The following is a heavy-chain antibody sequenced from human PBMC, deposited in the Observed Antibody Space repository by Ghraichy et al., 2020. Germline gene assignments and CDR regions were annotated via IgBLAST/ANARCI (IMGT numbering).Heavy chain of an antibody. CDR2: LSSDGGKT. CDR3: AKDDHKQYQLSLERGPLKVKSDPFYYGLDV. V-gene: IGHV3-30*18. J-gene: IGHJ6*02. CDR1: GFSFSTYG. Sequence: GGSLRLSCAVSGFSFSTYGMHWVRQAPGRGLEWVAALSSDGGKTYYADSVKGRFTVSRDNSKNTLFLQMNSLTPVDTAVYYCAKDDHKQYQLSLERGPLKVKSDPFYYGLDVWGQGTTVTVSS. D-gene: IGHD2-2*01.